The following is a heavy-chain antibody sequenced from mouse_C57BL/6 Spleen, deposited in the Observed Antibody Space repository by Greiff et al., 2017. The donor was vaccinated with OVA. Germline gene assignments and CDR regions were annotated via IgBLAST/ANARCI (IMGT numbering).Heavy chain of an antibody. V-gene: IGHV1-69*01. CDR1: GYTFTSYW. CDR2: IDPSDSYT. CDR3: AKTSYGSSYEAFDY. D-gene: IGHD1-1*01. J-gene: IGHJ2*01. Sequence: VQLQQPGAELVMPGASVKLSCKASGYTFTSYWMHWVKQRPGQGLEWIGEIDPSDSYTNYNQKFKGKSTLTEDKSSSTAYMQLSSLTSEDSAVYYCAKTSYGSSYEAFDYWGQGTTLTVSS.